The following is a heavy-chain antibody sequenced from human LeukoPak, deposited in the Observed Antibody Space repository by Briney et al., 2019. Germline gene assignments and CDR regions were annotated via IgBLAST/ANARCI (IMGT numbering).Heavy chain of an antibody. CDR1: GYTFTDYT. CDR3: ARDSYMAAADTWFDP. D-gene: IGHD6-13*01. V-gene: IGHV1-3*01. J-gene: IGHJ5*02. Sequence: VASVKVSCKASGYTFTDYTIHWVRQAPGQRLEWMGWINSAYSNTKYSQKFQGRVTITSDTSASTAYMEVRSLTSEDTAIYYCARDSYMAAADTWFDPWGQGTLVTVSS. CDR2: INSAYSNT.